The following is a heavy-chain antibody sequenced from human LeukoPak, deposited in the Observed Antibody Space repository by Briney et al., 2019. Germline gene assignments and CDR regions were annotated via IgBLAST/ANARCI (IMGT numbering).Heavy chain of an antibody. J-gene: IGHJ4*01. V-gene: IGHV1-18*01. CDR2: ISAYNGNT. CDR1: GFDFTSYG. D-gene: IGHD3-16*01. CDR3: AREPKSLGDLFFIDY. Sequence: ASVKVSCKASGFDFTSYGISWVRQAPGQGLEWMGWISAYNGNTHYAQKLQGRVTMTTDTSASTAYMELRSLTSDDTAVYYCAREPKSLGDLFFIDYWGHGTLVTVSS.